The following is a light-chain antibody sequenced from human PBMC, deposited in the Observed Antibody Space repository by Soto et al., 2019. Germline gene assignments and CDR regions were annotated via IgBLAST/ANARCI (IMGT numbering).Light chain of an antibody. Sequence: EIVLTQSPGTLSLSPGERATLSCRASQSVSSSYLAWYQQKPGQAPRLLIYGASSRDTGIPDRFSGSGSGIDCTLTISRLEPEDFAVYYCQQYGSSPMYTFGQGTKLEIK. J-gene: IGKJ2*01. CDR3: QQYGSSPMYT. V-gene: IGKV3-20*01. CDR1: QSVSSSY. CDR2: GAS.